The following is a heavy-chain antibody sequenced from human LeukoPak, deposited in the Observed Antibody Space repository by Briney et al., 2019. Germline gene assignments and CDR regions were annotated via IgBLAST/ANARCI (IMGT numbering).Heavy chain of an antibody. CDR1: GFTFSNFW. J-gene: IGHJ4*02. CDR2: IKQDETEK. V-gene: IGHV3-7*03. D-gene: IGHD5-18*01. Sequence: GGSLRLSCTASGFTFSNFWMGWVRQAPGKGLEWVANIKQDETEKFYLGSVKGHFTISRDNSKNTLYLQMNSLRAEDTAIYYCAKDLIAYSYGYAGRSNFDYWGQGTLVTVSS. CDR3: AKDLIAYSYGYAGRSNFDY.